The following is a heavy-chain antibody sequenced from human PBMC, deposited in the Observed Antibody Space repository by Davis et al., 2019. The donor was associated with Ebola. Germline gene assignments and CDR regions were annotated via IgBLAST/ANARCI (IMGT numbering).Heavy chain of an antibody. Sequence: PGGSLRLSCAASGFTFSNYDMHWVRQATGKGLEWVSAVGTAGDPYYPGSVKGRFTISRENAKNSLYLQMNSLRAGDTAVYYCARGYCSGGSCGDAFDIWGQGTMVTVSS. CDR1: GFTFSNYD. V-gene: IGHV3-13*04. J-gene: IGHJ3*02. D-gene: IGHD2-15*01. CDR3: ARGYCSGGSCGDAFDI. CDR2: VGTAGDP.